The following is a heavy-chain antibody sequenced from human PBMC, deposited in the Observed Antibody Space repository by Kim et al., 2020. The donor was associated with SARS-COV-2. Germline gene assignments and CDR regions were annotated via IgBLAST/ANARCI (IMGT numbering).Heavy chain of an antibody. Sequence: QKFQGRVTITADKSTSTAYMELSSLRSEDTAVYYCATRLAARQSGHYFDYWGQGTLVTVSS. D-gene: IGHD6-6*01. V-gene: IGHV1-69*02. J-gene: IGHJ4*02. CDR3: ATRLAARQSGHYFDY.